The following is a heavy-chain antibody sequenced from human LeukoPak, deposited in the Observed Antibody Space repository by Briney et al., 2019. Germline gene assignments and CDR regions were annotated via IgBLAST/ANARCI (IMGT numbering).Heavy chain of an antibody. V-gene: IGHV3-21*01. D-gene: IGHD6-6*01. CDR1: GFTFSSYS. CDR2: ISSSSSYI. Sequence: GGSLRLSCAASGFTFSSYSMNWVRQAPGKGLEWVSSISSSSSYIYYADSVKGRSTISRDNAKNSLYLQMNSLRAEDTAVYYCARVEYSSSSGYYFDYWGQGTLVTVSS. CDR3: ARVEYSSSSGYYFDY. J-gene: IGHJ4*02.